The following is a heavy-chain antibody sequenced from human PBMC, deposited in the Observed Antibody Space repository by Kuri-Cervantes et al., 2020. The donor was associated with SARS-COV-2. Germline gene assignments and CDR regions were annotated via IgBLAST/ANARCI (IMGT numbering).Heavy chain of an antibody. V-gene: IGHV3-30*04. CDR3: ARSPGAYFDY. CDR2: ISYDGSNK. D-gene: IGHD3-10*01. CDR1: GFTFSSYV. Sequence: GGSLRLSCAASGFTFSSYVMHWVRQAPGKGLEWVAVISYDGSNKYYADSVKGRFTISRDNSKNTLYLQMNSLRAEDTAVYYCARSPGAYFDYWGQGTLVTVSS. J-gene: IGHJ4*02.